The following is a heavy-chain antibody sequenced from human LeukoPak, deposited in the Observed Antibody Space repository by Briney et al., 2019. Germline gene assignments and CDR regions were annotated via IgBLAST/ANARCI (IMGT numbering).Heavy chain of an antibody. CDR1: GGSISSHY. J-gene: IGHJ4*02. V-gene: IGHV4-59*11. CDR2: IYFSGST. D-gene: IGHD1-26*01. Sequence: PSETLSLTXTVSGGSISSHYWSWIRQSPGEGLEWIGYIYFSGSTNYNPSLKSRVTISLDTSKSQFSLKLSSVTAADTAFYYCARGGGAFDFWGQGTLVTVSS. CDR3: ARGGGAFDF.